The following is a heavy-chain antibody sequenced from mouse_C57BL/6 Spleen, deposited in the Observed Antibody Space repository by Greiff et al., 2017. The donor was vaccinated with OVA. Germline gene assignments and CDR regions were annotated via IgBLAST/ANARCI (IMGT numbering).Heavy chain of an antibody. J-gene: IGHJ4*01. CDR1: GYTFTSYW. V-gene: IGHV1-52*01. Sequence: QVQLQQPGAELVRPGSSVKLSCKASGYTFTSYWMHWVKQRPIQGLEWIGNIDPSDSETHYNQKFKDKATLTVDKSSSTAYMQLSSLTSEDSAVYYSASATMVTTTRGPAMDYWGQGTSVTVSS. D-gene: IGHD2-2*01. CDR3: ASATMVTTTRGPAMDY. CDR2: IDPSDSET.